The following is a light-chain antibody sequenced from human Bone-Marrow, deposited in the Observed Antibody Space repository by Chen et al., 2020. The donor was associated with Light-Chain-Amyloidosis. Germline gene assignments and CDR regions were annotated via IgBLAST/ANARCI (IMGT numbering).Light chain of an antibody. V-gene: IGLV3-21*02. CDR1: NIGSTS. J-gene: IGLJ3*02. Sequence: SYVLTQPSSVSVAPGQTATIACGGNNIGSTSVHWYQQTPGQAPLLVVYDDSARPSGIPERLSGSNSGNTATLTISRVEAGDEADYYCQVWDRSGDRPVFGGGTKLTVL. CDR2: DDS. CDR3: QVWDRSGDRPV.